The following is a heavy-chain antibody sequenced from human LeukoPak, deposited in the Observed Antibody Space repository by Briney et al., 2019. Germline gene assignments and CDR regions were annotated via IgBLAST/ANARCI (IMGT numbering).Heavy chain of an antibody. CDR1: GGSISTSNYY. D-gene: IGHD3-22*01. Sequence: SETLSLTCTVSGGSISTSNYYWGWIRQPPGKGLEWIGNIFYSGSTYYSPSLRSRVTISLDTSRNQFSLKLSSVTAADTAVYYCARASSGYDYWGQGTLVTVSS. CDR2: IFYSGST. J-gene: IGHJ4*02. CDR3: ARASSGYDY. V-gene: IGHV4-39*07.